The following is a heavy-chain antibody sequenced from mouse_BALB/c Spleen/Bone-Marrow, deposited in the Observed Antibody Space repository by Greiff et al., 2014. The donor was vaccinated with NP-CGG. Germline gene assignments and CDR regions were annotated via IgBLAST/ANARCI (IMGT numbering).Heavy chain of an antibody. Sequence: EVQLMESGAELVKPGASVKLSCTASGFNIKDTYMHWVKQRPEQGLEWIGRIDPANGNTKYDPKFQGKATITADTSSNTAYLQLSSLTSEDTAVYYCARAYYGNYLFAYWGQGTLVTVSA. J-gene: IGHJ3*01. V-gene: IGHV14-3*02. CDR1: GFNIKDTY. D-gene: IGHD2-10*01. CDR3: ARAYYGNYLFAY. CDR2: IDPANGNT.